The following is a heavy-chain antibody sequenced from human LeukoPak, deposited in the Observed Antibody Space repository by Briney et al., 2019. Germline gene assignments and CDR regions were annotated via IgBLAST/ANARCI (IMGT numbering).Heavy chain of an antibody. Sequence: SVKVSCKASGGTFSSYAISWVRQAPGQGLEWMGGIIPIFGTANYAQKLQGRVTITADESTSTAYMELSSLRSEDTAVYYCASFARLVWLLYIGQGDAFDIWGQGTMVTVSS. CDR3: ASFARLVWLLYIGQGDAFDI. CDR1: GGTFSSYA. D-gene: IGHD3-3*01. V-gene: IGHV1-69*01. J-gene: IGHJ3*02. CDR2: IIPIFGTA.